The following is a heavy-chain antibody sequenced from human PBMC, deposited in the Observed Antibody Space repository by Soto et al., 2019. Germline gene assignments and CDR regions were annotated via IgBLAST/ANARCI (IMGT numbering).Heavy chain of an antibody. V-gene: IGHV3-48*03. CDR3: ARIGYDFWSGYPVEFDY. CDR2: ISSSGSTI. Sequence: EMQLVESGGGFVQPGGSLRLSCAASGFTFSSYEMNWVRQAPGKGLEWVSYISSSGSTIYYADSVKGRFTISRDNAKNSLYLQMNSLRAEDTAVYYCARIGYDFWSGYPVEFDYWGQGTLVTVSS. CDR1: GFTFSSYE. J-gene: IGHJ4*02. D-gene: IGHD3-3*01.